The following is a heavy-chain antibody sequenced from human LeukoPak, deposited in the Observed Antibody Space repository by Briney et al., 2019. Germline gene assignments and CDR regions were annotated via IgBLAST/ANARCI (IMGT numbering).Heavy chain of an antibody. V-gene: IGHV1-2*02. CDR2: IKPNSRAS. CDR1: DYNFPNYY. J-gene: IGHJ4*01. D-gene: IGHD5/OR15-5a*01. Sequence: ASVKVSCKSSDYNFPNYYVHWVRQAPGQGLEWMGWIKPNSRASIFAQKFQGRVTMPRDTSISTVYMELSRLKYDDTAVYYCAKSRECHDLGYFDYWGQGTLITVSS. CDR3: AKSRECHDLGYFDY.